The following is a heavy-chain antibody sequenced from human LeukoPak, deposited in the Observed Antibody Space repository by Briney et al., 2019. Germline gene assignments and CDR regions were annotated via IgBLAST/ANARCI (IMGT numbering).Heavy chain of an antibody. Sequence: GGSLRLSCAASGFTFSGSAMHWVRQASGKGLEWVGRIRSKANSYATAYAASVKGRFTISRDDSKNTAYLQMNSLKTEDTAVYYCTRLAVTMVRGAIPTWGQGTLVTVSS. J-gene: IGHJ4*02. V-gene: IGHV3-73*01. CDR3: TRLAVTMVRGAIPT. CDR2: IRSKANSYAT. D-gene: IGHD3-10*01. CDR1: GFTFSGSA.